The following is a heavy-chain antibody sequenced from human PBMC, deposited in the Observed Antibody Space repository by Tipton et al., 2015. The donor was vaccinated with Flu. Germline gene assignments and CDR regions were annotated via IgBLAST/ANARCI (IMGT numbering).Heavy chain of an antibody. CDR1: GDSLTSYY. V-gene: IGHV4-59*01. J-gene: IGHJ5*02. CDR3: ARGGWEPHGGWFDP. D-gene: IGHD1-26*01. Sequence: TLSLTCSVSGDSLTSYYWSWIRQPPGKGLEWLGQIYYSGTTNYNPSLKSRVTISLDKSKNQFSLKLNSMTTADTAVFYCARGGWEPHGGWFDPWGQGILVTVSS. CDR2: IYYSGTT.